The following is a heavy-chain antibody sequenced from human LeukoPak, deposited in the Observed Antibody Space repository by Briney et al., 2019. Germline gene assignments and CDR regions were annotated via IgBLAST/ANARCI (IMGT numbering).Heavy chain of an antibody. CDR2: ISGSGGNT. CDR1: GFTFSSYG. Sequence: GGSLRLSCAASGFTFSSYGMSWVRQAPGKGLEWVSGISGSGGNTYYADSMKGRFTISRDNSKNTLYLQMNSLRAEDTAVYYCAKEIYYGDYAIDYWGQGTLVTVSS. V-gene: IGHV3-23*01. J-gene: IGHJ4*02. D-gene: IGHD4-17*01. CDR3: AKEIYYGDYAIDY.